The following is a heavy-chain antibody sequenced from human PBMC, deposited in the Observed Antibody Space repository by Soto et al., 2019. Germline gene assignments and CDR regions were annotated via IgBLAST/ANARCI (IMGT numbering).Heavy chain of an antibody. CDR3: ARDGEPTADY. D-gene: IGHD4-17*01. V-gene: IGHV3-48*01. J-gene: IGHJ4*02. CDR1: GFTFSSYS. CDR2: ISSSSSTI. Sequence: GGSLRLSCAASGFTFSSYSMNWVRPAPGKGLEWVSYISSSSSTIYYADSVKGRFTISRDNAKNSLYLQMNSLRAEDTAVYYCARDGEPTADYWGQGTLVTVSS.